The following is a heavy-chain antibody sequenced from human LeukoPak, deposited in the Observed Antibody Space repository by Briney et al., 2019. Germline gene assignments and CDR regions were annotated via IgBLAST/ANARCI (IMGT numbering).Heavy chain of an antibody. D-gene: IGHD5-12*01. CDR2: INHSGST. V-gene: IGHV4-34*01. Sequence: PSETLSLTCAVYGGSFSGYYWSWIRQPPGKGLEWIGEINHSGSTNYNPSLKSRVTISVDTSKNQFSLKLSSVTAADTAVYYCAREPGGRGYSGYAFSYWYFDLWGRGTLVTVSS. CDR1: GGSFSGYY. CDR3: AREPGGRGYSGYAFSYWYFDL. J-gene: IGHJ2*01.